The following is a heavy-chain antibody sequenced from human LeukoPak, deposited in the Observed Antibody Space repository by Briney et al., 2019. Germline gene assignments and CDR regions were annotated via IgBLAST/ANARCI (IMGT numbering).Heavy chain of an antibody. J-gene: IGHJ4*02. CDR3: ARGRGSGYFDY. D-gene: IGHD2-15*01. Sequence: SVKVSCKASGHTFTGFYVHWVRQAPGQGLEWMGWINPNSGGTNYAQRFQGRVAMTSDTSINTAYMDLSRLTSDDTAVYFCARGRGSGYFDYWGQGTLLTVSS. CDR1: GHTFTGFY. V-gene: IGHV1-2*02. CDR2: INPNSGGT.